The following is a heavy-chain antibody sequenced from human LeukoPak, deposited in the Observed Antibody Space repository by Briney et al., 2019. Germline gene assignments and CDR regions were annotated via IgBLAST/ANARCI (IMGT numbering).Heavy chain of an antibody. CDR2: IYSSGRA. D-gene: IGHD5-18*01. Sequence: PSETLSLTCTFSGGSISSGSYYWSWIRQPAGKGLEWIGRIYSSGRANYNPSLESRVTISIDTSKNQFSLKLNSVTAADTAVYFCARDHTAMAFGYWGQGTLVTVSS. V-gene: IGHV4-61*02. J-gene: IGHJ4*02. CDR1: GGSISSGSYY. CDR3: ARDHTAMAFGY.